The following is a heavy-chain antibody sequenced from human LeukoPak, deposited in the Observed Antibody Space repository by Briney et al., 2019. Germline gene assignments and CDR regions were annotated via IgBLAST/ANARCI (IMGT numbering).Heavy chain of an antibody. J-gene: IGHJ4*02. CDR2: IYYSGST. CDR3: ARRYGSYSQNLFDY. Sequence: SETLSLTCTVSGGSISSGDYYWSWIRQPPGEGLEWIGYIYYSGSTYYNPSLKSRVTISVDTSKNQFSLKLSSVTAADTAVYYCARRYGSYSQNLFDYWGQGTLVTVSS. CDR1: GGSISSGDYY. V-gene: IGHV4-30-4*08. D-gene: IGHD3-10*01.